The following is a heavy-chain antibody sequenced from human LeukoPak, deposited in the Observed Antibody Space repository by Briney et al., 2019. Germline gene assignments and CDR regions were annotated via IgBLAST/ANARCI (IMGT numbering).Heavy chain of an antibody. CDR2: VYRSGDT. CDR3: ARHMTPPGIRGFDY. D-gene: IGHD1-1*01. Sequence: SGTLSLTCAVSGGSINSNKWWSWVRQPPGKGLEWIGEVYRSGDTNYNPSLESRVTITVDKSKDHVSLRLNSVTAADTAVYYCARHMTPPGIRGFDYWGQGTLVTVSS. CDR1: GGSINSNKW. V-gene: IGHV4-4*02. J-gene: IGHJ4*02.